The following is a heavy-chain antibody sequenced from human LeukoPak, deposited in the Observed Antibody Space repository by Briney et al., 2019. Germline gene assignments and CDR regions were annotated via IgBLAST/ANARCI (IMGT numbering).Heavy chain of an antibody. Sequence: SGGSLRLSCVASGFTFRDYGMHWVRQAPGKGLEWVSYISSSGSTIYYADSVKGRFTISRDNSKNTLYLQMNNLRAEDTAVYYCATSGLSRFGFWGQGTLVTVSS. CDR1: GFTFRDYG. CDR2: ISSSGSTI. D-gene: IGHD2/OR15-2a*01. J-gene: IGHJ4*02. V-gene: IGHV3-48*01. CDR3: ATSGLSRFGF.